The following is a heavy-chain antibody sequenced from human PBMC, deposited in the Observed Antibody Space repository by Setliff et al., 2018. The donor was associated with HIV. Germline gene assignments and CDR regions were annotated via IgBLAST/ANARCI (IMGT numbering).Heavy chain of an antibody. CDR3: VRYRSKIDWFDP. CDR2: IHDNGKA. Sequence: SETLSLTCTVSGDYISSDDYYWGWIRQAPGKGLEWMGFIHDNGKAFYDTALKSRLTMYADTSRTQFYLNLRSVTAADTAVYYCVRYRSKIDWFDPWGQGTLVTVSS. D-gene: IGHD1-26*01. CDR1: GDYISSDDYY. J-gene: IGHJ5*02. V-gene: IGHV4-39*01.